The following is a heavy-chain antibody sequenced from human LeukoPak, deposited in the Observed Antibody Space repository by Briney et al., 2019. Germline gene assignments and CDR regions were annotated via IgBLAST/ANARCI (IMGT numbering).Heavy chain of an antibody. V-gene: IGHV3-23*01. Sequence: GGSLRLSCAASGFTFSSYAMSWVRQAPGKGLEWVSVISGSGVKTYNADSVKGRFTISRDNSKNTLYLQMNSLRAEDTAVYYCAKEGLEGRPFDYWGQGTLVTVSS. CDR3: AKEGLEGRPFDY. CDR2: ISGSGVKT. J-gene: IGHJ4*02. CDR1: GFTFSSYA.